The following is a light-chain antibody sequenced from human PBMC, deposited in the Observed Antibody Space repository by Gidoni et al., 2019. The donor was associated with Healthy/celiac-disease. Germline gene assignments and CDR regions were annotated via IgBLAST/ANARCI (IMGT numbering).Light chain of an antibody. CDR1: QSVSSY. CDR2: DAS. Sequence: EIVLTQSPATLSLSPGERATLSCRASQSVSSYLAWYQQKPGQAPRLLIYDASNRATGIPARFSGSGSGTDFTLTISNLEPEDFAVYYCQQRSNWPRFTFGPXTKVDIK. CDR3: QQRSNWPRFT. V-gene: IGKV3-11*01. J-gene: IGKJ3*01.